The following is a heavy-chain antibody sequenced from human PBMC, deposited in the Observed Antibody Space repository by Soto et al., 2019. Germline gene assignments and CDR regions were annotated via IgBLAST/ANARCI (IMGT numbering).Heavy chain of an antibody. CDR1: GGTFSIYA. D-gene: IGHD2-2*01. J-gene: IGHJ5*02. CDR3: ARETSASMSFDP. Sequence: SVKVYCKASGGTFSIYAISWVRQAPGQGLEWMGGIIPIFGTANYAQKFQGRVTITADESTSTAYMELSSLRSEDTAVYYCARETSASMSFDPWGQGTLVTVSS. CDR2: IIPIFGTA. V-gene: IGHV1-69*13.